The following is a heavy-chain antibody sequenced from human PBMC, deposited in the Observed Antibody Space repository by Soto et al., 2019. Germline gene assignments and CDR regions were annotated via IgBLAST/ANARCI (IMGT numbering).Heavy chain of an antibody. CDR2: ISAGGNLI. V-gene: IGHV3-23*01. CDR1: GFIFRNQA. J-gene: IGHJ4*02. D-gene: IGHD6-13*01. CDR3: EKRKGIGAAAKNFDF. Sequence: GSLILSCSACGFIFRNQAMGWVRQVAGKGLEWVSGISAGGNLIYYADSVRGRFTMSRDNSKNMLYLQMNSLRAEDTAVYLCEKRKGIGAAAKNFDFWGQGARVTVSS.